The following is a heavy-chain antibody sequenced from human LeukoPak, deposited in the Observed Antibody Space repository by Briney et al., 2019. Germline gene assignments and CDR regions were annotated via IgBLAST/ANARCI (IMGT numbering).Heavy chain of an antibody. D-gene: IGHD5-18*01. Sequence: PSETLSLTCTVSGGSISSYYWSWIRQPPGKGLEWIGYIYYSGSTNYNPSLKSRVTISVDTSKNQFSLKLSSVTAADTAVYYCARYSYGILFDYWGQGTLVTVSS. CDR3: ARYSYGILFDY. V-gene: IGHV4-59*01. CDR1: GGSISSYY. CDR2: IYYSGST. J-gene: IGHJ4*02.